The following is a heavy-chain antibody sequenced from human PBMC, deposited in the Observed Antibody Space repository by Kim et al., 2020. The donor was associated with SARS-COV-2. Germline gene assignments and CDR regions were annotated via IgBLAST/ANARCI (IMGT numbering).Heavy chain of an antibody. D-gene: IGHD3-10*01. J-gene: IGHJ4*02. CDR1: GYTFTGYY. CDR2: INPNSGGT. CDR3: AGDYRTRRWFGESNFDY. V-gene: IGHV1-2*02. Sequence: ASVKVSCKASGYTFTGYYMHWVRQAPGQGLEWMGWINPNSGGTNYAQKFQGRVTMTRDTSISTAYMELSRLRSDDTAVYYCAGDYRTRRWFGESNFDYWGQGTLVTVSS.